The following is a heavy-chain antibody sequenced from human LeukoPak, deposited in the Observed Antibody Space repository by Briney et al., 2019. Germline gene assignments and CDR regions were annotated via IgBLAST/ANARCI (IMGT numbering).Heavy chain of an antibody. J-gene: IGHJ4*02. D-gene: IGHD3-10*01. CDR3: ARGLWFGEFLDY. CDR1: GFTSSGYW. CDR2: IKQDGSEK. V-gene: IGHV3-7*05. Sequence: GGSLRLSCAASGFTSSGYWMAWVCQGPGKGLEWVANIKQDGSEKNYADSVKGRFTSSRDNAKNSLYLQMSRLRAEDTAIYYCARGLWFGEFLDYWGQGTLVTVSS.